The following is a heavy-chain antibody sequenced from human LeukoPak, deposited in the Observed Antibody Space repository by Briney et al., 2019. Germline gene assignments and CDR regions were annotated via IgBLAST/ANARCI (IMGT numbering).Heavy chain of an antibody. CDR2: ISAYNGNT. D-gene: IGHD6-19*01. Sequence: GASVKVSCKASGYTFTNYGISWVRQAPGQGLEWMGWISAYNGNTNYAQKLQGRVTMTTDTSTSTAYMELRSLRSDDTAVYYCAREVYSSGWFATGGNNWYDPWGQGTLVTVSS. J-gene: IGHJ5*02. V-gene: IGHV1-18*01. CDR3: AREVYSSGWFATGGNNWYDP. CDR1: GYTFTNYG.